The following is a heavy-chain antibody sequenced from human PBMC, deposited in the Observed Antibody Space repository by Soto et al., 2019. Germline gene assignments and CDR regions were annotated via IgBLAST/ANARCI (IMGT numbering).Heavy chain of an antibody. D-gene: IGHD6-13*01. CDR3: ARGIAAADYYFDY. Sequence: GGSLRLSCAASGFTFSSYAMSWVRQAPGKGLEWVSAISGSGGSTYYADSVKGRFTISRDNSKNTLYLQMNSLRAEDTAVYYCARGIAAADYYFDYWGQGTLVTVSS. J-gene: IGHJ4*02. V-gene: IGHV3-23*01. CDR1: GFTFSSYA. CDR2: ISGSGGST.